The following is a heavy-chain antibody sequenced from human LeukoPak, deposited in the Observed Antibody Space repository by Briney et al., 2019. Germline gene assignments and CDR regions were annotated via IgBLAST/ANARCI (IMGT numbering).Heavy chain of an antibody. J-gene: IGHJ6*03. CDR2: ISGSGGST. CDR3: AKDFARDSSSWWSGYYYYYMDV. V-gene: IGHV3-23*01. Sequence: PGGSLRLSCAASGFTFSSYAMTWVRQAPGKGLEWVSAISGSGGSTYYADSVKGRFTISRDNSKNTLYLQMNSLRAEDTAVYYCAKDFARDSSSWWSGYYYYYMDVWGKGTTVTISS. D-gene: IGHD6-13*01. CDR1: GFTFSSYA.